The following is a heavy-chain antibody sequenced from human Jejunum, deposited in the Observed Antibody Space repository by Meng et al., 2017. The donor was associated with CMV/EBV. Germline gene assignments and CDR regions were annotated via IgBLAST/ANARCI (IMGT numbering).Heavy chain of an antibody. CDR3: ARGAGSGTFNRFDP. CDR1: GYPVTGYY. J-gene: IGHJ5*02. D-gene: IGHD3-10*01. CDR2: INPNNGDT. V-gene: IGHV1-2*06. Sequence: QVQLVQSGAEVKKPGASVKVSCKASGYPVTGYYLHWVRQAPGQGLEWMGRINPNNGDTNYAQKFQGRVTMTLDRSITTAYVALNSLTFDDTAVYYCARGAGSGTFNRFDPWGQGRLVTVSS.